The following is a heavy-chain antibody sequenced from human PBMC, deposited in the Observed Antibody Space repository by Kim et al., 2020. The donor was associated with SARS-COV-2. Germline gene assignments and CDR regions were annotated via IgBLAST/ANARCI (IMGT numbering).Heavy chain of an antibody. CDR1: GYTFTGYY. J-gene: IGHJ5*02. CDR2: INPNSGGT. D-gene: IGHD4-17*01. CDR3: ARAPTTVTTVPNTWFDP. Sequence: ASVKVSCKASGYTFTGYYMHWVRQAPGQGLEWMGRINPNSGGTNYAQKYQGRVTMTRDTSISTAYMELSRLRSDDTAVYYCARAPTTVTTVPNTWFDPWGQGTLVTVSS. V-gene: IGHV1-2*06.